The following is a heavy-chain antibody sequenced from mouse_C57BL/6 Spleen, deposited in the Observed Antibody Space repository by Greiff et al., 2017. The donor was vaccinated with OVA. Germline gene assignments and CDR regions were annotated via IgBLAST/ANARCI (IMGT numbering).Heavy chain of an antibody. CDR3: ARGGAYDEDAMDY. J-gene: IGHJ4*01. V-gene: IGHV1-74*01. CDR2: IHPSDSDT. D-gene: IGHD2-12*01. Sequence: VQLQQPGAELVKPGASVKVSCKASGYTFTSYWMHWVKQRPGHGLEWIGRIHPSDSDTNYNQKFKGKATLTVDKSSSTAYMQLSSLTSEDSAVYYCARGGAYDEDAMDYWGQGTSVTVSA. CDR1: GYTFTSYW.